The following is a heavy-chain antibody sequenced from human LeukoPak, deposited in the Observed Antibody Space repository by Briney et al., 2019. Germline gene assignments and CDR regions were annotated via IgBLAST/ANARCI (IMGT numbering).Heavy chain of an antibody. CDR3: AWEGNYYDSSGYSLLFDY. J-gene: IGHJ4*02. CDR2: ISAYNGNT. D-gene: IGHD3-22*01. Sequence: ASVKVSCKASGYTFTSYGISWVRQAPGQGLEWMGWISAYNGNTNNAQKLQGRVTMTTDTSTSTAYMELRSLRSDDTAVYYCAWEGNYYDSSGYSLLFDYWGQGTLVTVSS. V-gene: IGHV1-18*01. CDR1: GYTFTSYG.